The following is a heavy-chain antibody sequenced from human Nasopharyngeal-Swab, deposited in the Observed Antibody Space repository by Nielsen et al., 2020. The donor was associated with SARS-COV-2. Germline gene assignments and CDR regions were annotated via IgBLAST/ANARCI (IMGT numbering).Heavy chain of an antibody. CDR1: GDSVSSNNVG. V-gene: IGHV6-1*01. CDR3: ARGFLQTGFDY. Sequence: SQTLSLTCSIPGDSVSSNNVGWNRIRQSPSTGLEWLGRTYYGSKWYNHYAPSVKSRVTIKPDTSKNQFSLQMDSVTPEDSAVYYCARGFLQTGFDYWGQGTLVTVSS. J-gene: IGHJ4*02. D-gene: IGHD3-9*01. CDR2: TYYGSKWYN.